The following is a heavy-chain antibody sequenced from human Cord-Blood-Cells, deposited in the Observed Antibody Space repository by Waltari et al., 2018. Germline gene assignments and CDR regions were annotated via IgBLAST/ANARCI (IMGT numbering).Heavy chain of an antibody. Sequence: QVQLVQSGAEVKKPGSSVKVSCKASGGTFSSYAISWVRQAPGQGLEWMGGIIPSFGTANYAQKFQSRVAITADESTSTAYMELSSLGSDDTAVYYCARDVDGYNYNWFDPWGQGTLVTVSS. D-gene: IGHD5-12*01. CDR3: ARDVDGYNYNWFDP. V-gene: IGHV1-69*01. CDR1: GGTFSSYA. CDR2: IIPSFGTA. J-gene: IGHJ5*02.